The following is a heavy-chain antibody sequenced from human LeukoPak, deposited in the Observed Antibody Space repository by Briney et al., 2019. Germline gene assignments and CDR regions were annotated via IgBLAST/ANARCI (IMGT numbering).Heavy chain of an antibody. D-gene: IGHD6-19*01. J-gene: IGHJ4*02. CDR1: GYTFTSYD. CDR2: MNPNSGNT. V-gene: IGHV1-8*01. Sequence: GASVKVSCKASGYTFTSYDINWVRQATGQGLEWMGWMNPNSGNTGYAQKFQGRVTMTRNTSISTAYMELSSLRSEDTAVYYCARELRTYSSGWYGYWGQGTLVTVSS. CDR3: ARELRTYSSGWYGY.